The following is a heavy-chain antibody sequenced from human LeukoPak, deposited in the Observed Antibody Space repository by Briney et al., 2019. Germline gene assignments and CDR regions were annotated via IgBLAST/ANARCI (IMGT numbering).Heavy chain of an antibody. CDR1: GYTFTSYD. V-gene: IGHV1-8*01. Sequence: GASVKVSCKASGYTFTSYDINWVRQATGQGLEWMGWMNPNSGNTGYAQKFQGRVTMTRNTSISTAYMELSSLRSEDTAVYYCARDRIAAAGENWFDPWGQGTLVTVSS. CDR3: ARDRIAAAGENWFDP. J-gene: IGHJ5*02. CDR2: MNPNSGNT. D-gene: IGHD6-13*01.